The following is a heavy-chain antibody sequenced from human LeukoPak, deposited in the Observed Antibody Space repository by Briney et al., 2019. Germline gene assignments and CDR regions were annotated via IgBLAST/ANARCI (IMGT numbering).Heavy chain of an antibody. Sequence: ASVKVSCKASGYTFTSYDINWVRQAPGQGLEWMGWMNPNTGNTGYAPKFQGRVTMTRDTSISTAYMELRGLRSEDTAVYYCARLSQTPDYYGSGGYFYLGYWGQGTLVTVSS. J-gene: IGHJ4*02. D-gene: IGHD3-22*01. CDR1: GYTFTSYD. V-gene: IGHV1-8*01. CDR3: ARLSQTPDYYGSGGYFYLGY. CDR2: MNPNTGNT.